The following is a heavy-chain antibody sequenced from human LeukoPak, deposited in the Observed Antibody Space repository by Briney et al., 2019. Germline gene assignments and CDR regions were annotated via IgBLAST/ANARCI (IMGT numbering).Heavy chain of an antibody. J-gene: IGHJ6*02. CDR2: ISAYNGNT. D-gene: IGHD2-2*01. Sequence: GASVKVSCKASGYTFTSYGISWVRQAPGQGLEWMGWISAYNGNTNYAQKLQGRVTMTTDTSTSTAYMELRSLRSDDTAVYYCARGKTHTSYYYYGMDVWCQGTTVTVSS. CDR3: ARGKTHTSYYYYGMDV. V-gene: IGHV1-18*01. CDR1: GYTFTSYG.